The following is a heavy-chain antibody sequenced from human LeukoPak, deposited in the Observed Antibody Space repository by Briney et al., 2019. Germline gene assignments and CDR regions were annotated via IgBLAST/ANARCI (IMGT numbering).Heavy chain of an antibody. CDR3: VRHAALGPFDY. Sequence: SSETLSLTCTVSGGSISRSDYYWGWIRQPPGKVLEWIGSIYYSGSTYYNPSLKSPVTISVDTTKNQFSLKLTSVTATDTAVYYCVRHAALGPFDYWGQGTLVTVSS. V-gene: IGHV4-39*01. D-gene: IGHD7-27*01. J-gene: IGHJ4*02. CDR2: IYYSGST. CDR1: GGSISRSDYY.